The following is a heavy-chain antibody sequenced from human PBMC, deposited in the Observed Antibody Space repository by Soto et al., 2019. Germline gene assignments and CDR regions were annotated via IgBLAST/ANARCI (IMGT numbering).Heavy chain of an antibody. CDR2: ISNYNGIT. J-gene: IGHJ4*02. V-gene: IGHV1-18*01. D-gene: IGHD3-10*01. Sequence: QVELVQSGAEVKKPGASVKVSCKASGYIFTSYGISWVRQAPGEGLEWMGWISNYNGITNYAQKVQGRVTLTKDRSTSTAYMELRSLRSDDTAVYYCAESMGGSGTYVSWGQGTLVTVSS. CDR3: AESMGGSGTYVS. CDR1: GYIFTSYG.